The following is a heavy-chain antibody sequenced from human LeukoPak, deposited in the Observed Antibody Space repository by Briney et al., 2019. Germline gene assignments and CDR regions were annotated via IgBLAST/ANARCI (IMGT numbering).Heavy chain of an antibody. CDR3: ARHHSGSYYYDWYFDL. CDR1: GYSFTSYW. J-gene: IGHJ2*01. CDR2: IYPGDSDT. V-gene: IGHV5-51*01. Sequence: GESLKISCKGSGYSFTSYWIGWVRQMPGKGLEWMGIIYPGDSDTRYSPSFQGQVTSSADKSISTAYLQWSSLKASDTAMYYCARHHSGSYYYDWYFDLWGRGTLVTVSS. D-gene: IGHD1-26*01.